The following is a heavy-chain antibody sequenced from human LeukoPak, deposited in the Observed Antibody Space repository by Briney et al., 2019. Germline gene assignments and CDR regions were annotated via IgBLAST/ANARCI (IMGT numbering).Heavy chain of an antibody. D-gene: IGHD1-1*01. Sequence: SETLSLTCAVYGGSFSGYYWSWIRQPPGKGLEWIGEINHSGSTNYNPSLKSRVTISVDTSKNQFSLKLSSVTAADTAVYYCARHRTYYFDYWGQGTLVTVSS. CDR2: INHSGST. CDR1: GGSFSGYY. V-gene: IGHV4-34*01. J-gene: IGHJ4*02. CDR3: ARHRTYYFDY.